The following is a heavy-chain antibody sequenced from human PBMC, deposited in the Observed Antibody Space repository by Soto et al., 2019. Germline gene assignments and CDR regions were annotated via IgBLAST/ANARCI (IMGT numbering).Heavy chain of an antibody. V-gene: IGHV3-23*01. Sequence: GGSLRLSWAASGFTCSSYAMSWVRQAPGKGLEWVSAISGSGGSTYYADSVKGRFTISRDNSKNTLYLKMNSLRAEDTAVYYCATQGYCSGGSCYSYYFQHWGQGTLVTVSS. J-gene: IGHJ1*01. D-gene: IGHD2-15*01. CDR3: ATQGYCSGGSCYSYYFQH. CDR2: ISGSGGST. CDR1: GFTCSSYA.